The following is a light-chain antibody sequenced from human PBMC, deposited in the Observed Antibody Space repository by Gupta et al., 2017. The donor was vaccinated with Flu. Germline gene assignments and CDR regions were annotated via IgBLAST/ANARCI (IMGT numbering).Light chain of an antibody. CDR3: QSYDNSLSGAV. Sequence: SVLTQPPSVSGAPGQRVTISCIGSISNIGAGYDVHWYLQLPGTAPKLLIYDNTYRPSGVPDRFAGSKAGTSATRAITGLQAEDEAEYDGQSYDNSLSGAVFGGGTKLTVL. V-gene: IGLV1-40*01. CDR1: ISNIGAGYD. CDR2: DNT. J-gene: IGLJ3*02.